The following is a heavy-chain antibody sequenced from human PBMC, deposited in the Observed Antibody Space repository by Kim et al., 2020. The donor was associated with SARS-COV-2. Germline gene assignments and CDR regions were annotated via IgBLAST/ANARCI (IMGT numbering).Heavy chain of an antibody. V-gene: IGHV3-33*01. Sequence: YADSVKGRFTNSRANSKNTLYLQMNSLSAEDTAVYYCARDHSSSHDAFDIWGQGTMVTVSS. D-gene: IGHD6-13*01. CDR3: ARDHSSSHDAFDI. J-gene: IGHJ3*02.